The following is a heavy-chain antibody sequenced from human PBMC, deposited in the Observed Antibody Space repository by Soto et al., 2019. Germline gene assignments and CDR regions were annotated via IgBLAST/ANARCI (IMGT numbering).Heavy chain of an antibody. CDR3: ARDYYYDSTGSFPGGFDI. D-gene: IGHD3-22*01. J-gene: IGHJ3*02. CDR2: VYYSGST. CDR1: GGSASSTSYY. V-gene: IGHV4-61*01. Sequence: QVQLQESGPGLVKPSETLSLTCTVSGGSASSTSYYWSCIRQPPGKGLEWIGYVYYSGSTNYNPSLRSRVTTSVDTSKNQFSLRLSSVTAADTAVYYCARDYYYDSTGSFPGGFDISGQGTMVTVAS.